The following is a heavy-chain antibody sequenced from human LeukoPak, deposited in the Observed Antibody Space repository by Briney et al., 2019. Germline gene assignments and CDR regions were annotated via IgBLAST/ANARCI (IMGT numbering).Heavy chain of an antibody. Sequence: GASVKVSCKASGYTFSTSTISWVRQAAGQGLEWMGWINPKNGKTSYAQKFQDRVSVTGDPSTSTAYMELSSLRSDDTAVYYCASWLRGVIGAFDIWGQGTMVTVSS. J-gene: IGHJ3*02. CDR2: INPKNGKT. V-gene: IGHV1-8*01. CDR3: ASWLRGVIGAFDI. CDR1: GYTFSTST. D-gene: IGHD3-10*01.